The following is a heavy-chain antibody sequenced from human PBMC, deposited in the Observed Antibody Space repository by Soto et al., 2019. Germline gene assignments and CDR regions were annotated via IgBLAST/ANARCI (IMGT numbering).Heavy chain of an antibody. Sequence: QVQLVQSGAEVKKPGASVKVSCKASGYTFTSYAMHWVRQAPGQRLEWMGWINAGNGNTKYSQKFQGRVTITRDTSASAAYMELSSLRSEDTAVYYCARDRIAVAGRAFAIWGQGTMVTVSS. V-gene: IGHV1-3*01. CDR2: INAGNGNT. J-gene: IGHJ3*02. D-gene: IGHD6-19*01. CDR1: GYTFTSYA. CDR3: ARDRIAVAGRAFAI.